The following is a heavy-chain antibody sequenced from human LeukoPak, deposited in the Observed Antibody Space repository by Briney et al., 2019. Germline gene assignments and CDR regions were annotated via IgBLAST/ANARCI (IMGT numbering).Heavy chain of an antibody. CDR2: IYPGDSDT. Sequence: GESLQISCKGSGYSFTSYWIGWVRQMPGKGLEWMGIIYPGDSDTRYSPSFQGQVTISADKSISTAYLQWSSLKASDTAMYYCARQVDYGSGKNYYYYYMDVWGKGTTVTVSS. J-gene: IGHJ6*03. D-gene: IGHD3-10*01. CDR1: GYSFTSYW. CDR3: ARQVDYGSGKNYYYYYMDV. V-gene: IGHV5-51*01.